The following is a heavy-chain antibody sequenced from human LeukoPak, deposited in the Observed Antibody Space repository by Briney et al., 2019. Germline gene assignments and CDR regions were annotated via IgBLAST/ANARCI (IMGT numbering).Heavy chain of an antibody. J-gene: IGHJ4*02. V-gene: IGHV4-30-4*08. CDR2: IYYSGST. CDR1: GGSISSGDYY. Sequence: SETLSLTCTVSGGSISSGDYYWGWIRQPPGKGLEWIGYIYYSGSTYYNPSLKSRVTISVDTSKNQFSLKLSSVTAADTAVYYCARGSAIFGVAWGQGTLVTVPS. CDR3: ARGSAIFGVA. D-gene: IGHD3-3*01.